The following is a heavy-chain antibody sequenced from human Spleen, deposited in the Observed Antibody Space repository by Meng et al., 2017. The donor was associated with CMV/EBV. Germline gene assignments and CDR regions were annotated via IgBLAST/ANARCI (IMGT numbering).Heavy chain of an antibody. CDR3: ASTALDS. CDR2: IWYDGSTK. V-gene: IGHV3-33*01. Sequence: GESLKISCAASGLPISGSAMHWVRQAPGKGLEWLAVIWYDGSTKYYADSVQGRFTISRDNSRSMVYLQMDSLRAEVTAIYYCASTALDSWGQGTLVTVSS. D-gene: IGHD1-26*01. CDR1: GLPISGSA. J-gene: IGHJ4*02.